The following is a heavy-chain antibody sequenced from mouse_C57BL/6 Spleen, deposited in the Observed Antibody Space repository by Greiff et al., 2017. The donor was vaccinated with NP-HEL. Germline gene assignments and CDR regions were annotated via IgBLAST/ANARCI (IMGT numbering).Heavy chain of an antibody. J-gene: IGHJ2*01. CDR2: ISDGGSYT. V-gene: IGHV5-4*01. CDR1: GFTFSSYA. CDR3: ARDTDGYLGY. Sequence: EVKLVESGGGLVKPGGSLKLSCAASGFTFSSYAMSWVRQTPEKRLEWVATISDGGSYTYYPDNVKGRFTISRDNAKNNLYLQMSHLKSEDTAMYYCARDTDGYLGYWGQGTTLTVSS. D-gene: IGHD2-3*01.